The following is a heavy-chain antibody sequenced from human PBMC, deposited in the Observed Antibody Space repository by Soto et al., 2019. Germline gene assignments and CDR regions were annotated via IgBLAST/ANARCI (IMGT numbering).Heavy chain of an antibody. J-gene: IGHJ4*02. D-gene: IGHD2-8*02. V-gene: IGHV3-30*04. Sequence: GGSLRLSCAASGFTFSSYAMQWVRQAPGKGLEWVAVISYDGSNKYYADSVKGRFTISRDNSKNTLYLQMNSLRAEDTDVYYCARVLLSHPVIDYWGQGTLVTVSS. CDR3: ARVLLSHPVIDY. CDR1: GFTFSSYA. CDR2: ISYDGSNK.